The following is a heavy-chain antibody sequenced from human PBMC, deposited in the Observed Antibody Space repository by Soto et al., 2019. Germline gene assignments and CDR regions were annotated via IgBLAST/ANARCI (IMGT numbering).Heavy chain of an antibody. CDR2: IIPILGIA. V-gene: IGHV1-69*02. J-gene: IGHJ5*02. CDR3: ASNDCGGDCYYR. Sequence: QVQLVQSGAEVKKPGSSVKVSCKASGGTFSSYTISWVRQAPGQGLEWMGRIIPILGIANYAQKFQGRVTITADKSTSTAYMELSSLRSEDTAVYYGASNDCGGDCYYRWGQGTLVTVSS. CDR1: GGTFSSYT. D-gene: IGHD2-21*02.